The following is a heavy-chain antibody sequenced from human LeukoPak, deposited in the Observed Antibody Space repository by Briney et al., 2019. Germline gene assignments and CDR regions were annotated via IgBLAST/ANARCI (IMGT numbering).Heavy chain of an antibody. CDR1: GGSFSGYY. CDR2: INHSGST. J-gene: IGHJ5*02. D-gene: IGHD3-9*01. CDR3: ARVLSYYDILTGYSPTWFDP. Sequence: SETLSLTCAVYGGSFSGYYWSWIRQPPGKGLEWIGEINHSGSTNYNPSLKSRVTISVDTSKNQFSLKLSSVTAADTAVYYCARVLSYYDILTGYSPTWFDPWGQGTLVAVSS. V-gene: IGHV4-34*01.